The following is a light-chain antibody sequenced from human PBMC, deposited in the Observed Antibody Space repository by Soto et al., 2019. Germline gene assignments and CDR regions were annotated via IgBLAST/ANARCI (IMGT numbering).Light chain of an antibody. CDR3: QQYNTWPLT. V-gene: IGKV3-15*01. CDR2: GAS. CDR1: QSVSID. J-gene: IGKJ5*01. Sequence: ERVVRQARGTLSVSPGERATLSCRASQSVSIDLAWYQQTPGQAPRLLIYGASTRATGIPVRFSGSASGTEFTLTISSLQSEDFTVYYCQQYNTWPLTFGQGTRLEL.